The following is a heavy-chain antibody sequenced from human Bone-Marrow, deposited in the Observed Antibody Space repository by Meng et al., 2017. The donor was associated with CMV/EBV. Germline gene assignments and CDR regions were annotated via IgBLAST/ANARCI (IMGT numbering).Heavy chain of an antibody. CDR1: GGTFSSYA. CDR3: ARDFSAWGGKHYYGMDV. V-gene: IGHV1-69*05. CDR2: IIPIFGTA. Sequence: SVKVSCKASGGTFSSYAISWVRQAPGQGLEWMGGIIPIFGTANYAQKFQGRVTITTDESTSTAYMELSSLRSEDTAVYYCARDFSAWGGKHYYGMDVCGQGTTVTVSS. J-gene: IGHJ6*02. D-gene: IGHD4-23*01.